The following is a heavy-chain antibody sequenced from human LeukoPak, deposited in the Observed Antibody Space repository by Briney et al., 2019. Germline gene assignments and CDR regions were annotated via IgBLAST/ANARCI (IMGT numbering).Heavy chain of an antibody. D-gene: IGHD3-10*01. J-gene: IGHJ4*02. Sequence: SETLSLTCTVSGGSINSYYWSWIRQPPGKGLEWIGYIYYSGSTNYNPSLKSRVTISVDTSKNQFSLKLSSVTAADTAVYYCARCHYFGSGAYDYWGQGTLVTVSS. CDR2: IYYSGST. CDR3: ARCHYFGSGAYDY. CDR1: GGSINSYY. V-gene: IGHV4-59*08.